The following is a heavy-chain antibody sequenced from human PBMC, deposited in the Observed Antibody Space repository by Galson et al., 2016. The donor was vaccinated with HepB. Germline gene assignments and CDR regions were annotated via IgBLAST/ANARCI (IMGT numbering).Heavy chain of an antibody. CDR2: ISDSATAT. V-gene: IGHV3-23*01. D-gene: IGHD3-22*01. CDR3: AKVGSRLFDF. J-gene: IGHJ4*02. Sequence: SLRLSCAASGFPFSNYAMTWVRQAPGKGLEWVSIISDSATATYYADSVKVRFTIFRDNSKNTVYVKMNSLRGDDTGIYYCAKVGSRLFDFWGQGTLVTVSS. CDR1: GFPFSNYA.